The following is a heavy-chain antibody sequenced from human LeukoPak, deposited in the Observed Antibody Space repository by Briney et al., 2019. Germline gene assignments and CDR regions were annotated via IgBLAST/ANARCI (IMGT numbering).Heavy chain of an antibody. D-gene: IGHD4-23*01. Sequence: SETLSLTSTVSGGSISSYYWSWIRQPPGKGLEWIGYIYYSGSTNYNPSLKSRVTISVDTSKNQFSLKLSSVTAADTAVYYCARQQWVSTVVTVGVNWFDPWGQGTLVTVSS. V-gene: IGHV4-59*08. CDR1: GGSISSYY. CDR2: IYYSGST. CDR3: ARQQWVSTVVTVGVNWFDP. J-gene: IGHJ5*02.